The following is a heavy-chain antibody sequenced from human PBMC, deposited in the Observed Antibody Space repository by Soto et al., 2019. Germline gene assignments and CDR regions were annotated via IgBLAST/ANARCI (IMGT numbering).Heavy chain of an antibody. CDR1: GGTFSGHA. CDR3: ARGPNGGYRFDS. D-gene: IGHD2-8*01. J-gene: IGHJ4*02. V-gene: IGHV1-69*06. Sequence: QVQLVQSGAEVKKPGSSVKVSCEASGGTFSGHAISWVRQAPGQGPEWMGGLIPLFGTTQHAQNFQDRLTITADKATSTAYMELTSLRVEDTAIYYCARGPNGGYRFDSWGQGTLVTVSS. CDR2: LIPLFGTT.